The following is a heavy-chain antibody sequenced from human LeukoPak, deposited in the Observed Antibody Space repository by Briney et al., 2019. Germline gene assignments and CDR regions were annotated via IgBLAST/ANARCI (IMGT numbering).Heavy chain of an antibody. CDR1: GGSISSYY. D-gene: IGHD1-7*01. V-gene: IGHV4-59*01. CDR3: ARDGNWNYRDVSFGHYYYYGMDV. CDR2: IYYSGST. J-gene: IGHJ6*02. Sequence: PSETLSLTCTVSGGSISSYYWSWIRQPPGKGLEWIGYIYYSGSTNYNPSLKSRVTISVDTSKNQFSLKLSSVTAADTAVYYCARDGNWNYRDVSFGHYYYYGMDVWGQGTTVTVSS.